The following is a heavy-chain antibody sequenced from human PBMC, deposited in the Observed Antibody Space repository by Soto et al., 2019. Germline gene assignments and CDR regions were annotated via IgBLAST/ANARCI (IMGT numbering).Heavy chain of an antibody. CDR1: GDSISSSSYY. Sequence: SETLSLTCTFSGDSISSSSYYWDWIRQPPGKGQEWIGSIYYSGSTYYNPSLKSRVTISVDTSKNQFSLNVRSVTAADTGVYYCARLELYSCAWRAGKGFDPWGQGTLLTVSS. CDR3: ARLELYSCAWRAGKGFDP. J-gene: IGHJ5*02. CDR2: IYYSGST. D-gene: IGHD6-25*01. V-gene: IGHV4-39*01.